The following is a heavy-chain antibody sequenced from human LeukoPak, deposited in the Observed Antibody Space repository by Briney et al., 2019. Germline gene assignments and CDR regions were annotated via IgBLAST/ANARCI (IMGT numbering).Heavy chain of an antibody. Sequence: SVKVSCKASGGTFSSYAISWVRQAPGQGLEWMGGIIPIFGTANCAQKFQGRVTITADESTSTAYMELSSLRSEDTAVYYCARDIVGATGFDYWGQGTLVTVSS. CDR3: ARDIVGATGFDY. CDR1: GGTFSSYA. D-gene: IGHD1-26*01. CDR2: IIPIFGTA. V-gene: IGHV1-69*13. J-gene: IGHJ4*02.